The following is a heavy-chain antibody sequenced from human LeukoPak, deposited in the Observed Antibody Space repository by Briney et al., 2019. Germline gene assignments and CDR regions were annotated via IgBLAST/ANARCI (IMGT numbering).Heavy chain of an antibody. V-gene: IGHV3-30*03. D-gene: IGHD3-22*01. CDR3: ARDGSVYESSGYYYN. Sequence: PGGSLRLSCAASGFTFSSYGMHWVRQAPGKGLEWVAVISYDGSNKYYADSVKGRFTISRDNSENTLFLQMNSLRAEDTAVYYCARDGSVYESSGYYYNWGQGTLVTVSS. J-gene: IGHJ4*02. CDR1: GFTFSSYG. CDR2: ISYDGSNK.